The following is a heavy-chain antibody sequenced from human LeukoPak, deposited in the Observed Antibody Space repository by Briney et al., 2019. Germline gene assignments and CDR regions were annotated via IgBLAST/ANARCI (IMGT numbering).Heavy chain of an antibody. D-gene: IGHD3-9*01. V-gene: IGHV4-59*01. Sequence: SETLSLTCTVSGGSISSYYWSWIRQPPGKGLEWIGYIYYSGSTNYNPSLKSRVTISVDTSKNQFSLKLSSVTAADTAVYYCARVGYDILTGYYHWYFDLWGRGTLVTVSS. J-gene: IGHJ2*01. CDR3: ARVGYDILTGYYHWYFDL. CDR2: IYYSGST. CDR1: GGSISSYY.